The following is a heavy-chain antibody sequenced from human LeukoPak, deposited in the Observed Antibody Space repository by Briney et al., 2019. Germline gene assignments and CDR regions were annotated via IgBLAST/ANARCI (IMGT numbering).Heavy chain of an antibody. CDR2: ISGGSTYI. J-gene: IGHJ4*02. Sequence: PGGSLRLSCAASGFTFSDYSINWVRQAPGKGLEWVASISGGSTYIYYADSVKGRFTISRDNAKNSLYLQMNGLRAEGGAVYYCARDFHSGSGRHVDSWGQGAHGTVSS. D-gene: IGHD3-10*01. CDR3: ARDFHSGSGRHVDS. CDR1: GFTFSDYS. V-gene: IGHV3-21*01.